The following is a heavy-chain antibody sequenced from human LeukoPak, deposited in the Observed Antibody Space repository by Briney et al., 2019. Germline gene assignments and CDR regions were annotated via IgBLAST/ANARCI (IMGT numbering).Heavy chain of an antibody. CDR1: GFTFSSYE. D-gene: IGHD3-10*02. CDR3: AELGITMIGGV. CDR2: ISSSGSPI. Sequence: GGSLRLSCAASGFTFSSYEMNWVRQAPGKGLEWVSYISSSGSPIYYADSVKGRFTISRDNAKNSLFLQMNSLRAEDTAVYYCAELGITMIGGVWGKGTTVTISS. V-gene: IGHV3-48*03. J-gene: IGHJ6*04.